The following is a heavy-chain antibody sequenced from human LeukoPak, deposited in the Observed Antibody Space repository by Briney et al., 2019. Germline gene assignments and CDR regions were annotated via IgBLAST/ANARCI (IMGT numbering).Heavy chain of an antibody. CDR2: ISSSSYI. Sequence: GGSLRLSCAASGFTFSGYSMNWVRQAPGKGLEWVSSISSSSYIYYADSVKGRFTISRDNAKNSLYLQMNSLRAEDTAVYYCARGKVATIDYWGQGTLVTVSS. CDR3: ARGKVATIDY. V-gene: IGHV3-21*01. J-gene: IGHJ4*02. D-gene: IGHD5-12*01. CDR1: GFTFSGYS.